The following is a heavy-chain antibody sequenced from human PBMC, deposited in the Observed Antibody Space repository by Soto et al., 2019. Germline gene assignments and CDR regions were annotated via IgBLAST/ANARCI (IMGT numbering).Heavy chain of an antibody. CDR2: IIPIFGTA. Sequence: SVKVSCKASGGTFSSYAISWVRQAPGQGLEWMGGIIPIFGTANYAQKFQGRVTITADESTSTAYMELSSLRSEDTAVYYCARVPRGWLQWGFDYWGQGTLVTVSS. D-gene: IGHD5-12*01. CDR3: ARVPRGWLQWGFDY. CDR1: GGTFSSYA. J-gene: IGHJ4*02. V-gene: IGHV1-69*13.